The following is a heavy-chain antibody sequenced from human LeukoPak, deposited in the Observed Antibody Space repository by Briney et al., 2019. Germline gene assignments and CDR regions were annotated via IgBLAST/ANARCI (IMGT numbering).Heavy chain of an antibody. J-gene: IGHJ4*02. CDR1: GGSFSGYY. D-gene: IGHD1-26*01. CDR3: ARGNTTDFDY. V-gene: IGHV4-34*01. CDR2: INHSGST. Sequence: SETLSLTCAVYGGSFSGYYWSWIRQPPGKGLEWIGEINHSGSTNYNPSLKSRVTISVDTSKNQFSLKLSSVTAADTAVYYCARGNTTDFDYWGQGTLVTVSS.